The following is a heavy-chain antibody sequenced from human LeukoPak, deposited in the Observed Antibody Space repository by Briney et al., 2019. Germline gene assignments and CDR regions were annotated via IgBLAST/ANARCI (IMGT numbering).Heavy chain of an antibody. J-gene: IGHJ3*02. CDR1: GGSISSYY. CDR2: IYYSGST. Sequence: PSETLSLTCTVSGGSISSYYWSWIRQPPGKGLEWIGYIYYSGSTNYNPSLKSRVTISVDTSKNQFSLKLSSVTAADTAVYYCARVWFIAVAGTGAFDIWGQGTMVTVS. V-gene: IGHV4-59*01. CDR3: ARVWFIAVAGTGAFDI. D-gene: IGHD6-19*01.